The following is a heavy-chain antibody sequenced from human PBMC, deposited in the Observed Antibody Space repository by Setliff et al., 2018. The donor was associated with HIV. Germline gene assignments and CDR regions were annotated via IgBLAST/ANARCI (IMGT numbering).Heavy chain of an antibody. CDR1: GYTFTDYY. CDR3: GTVRIAVPDDFDF. CDR2: IDPEDGET. D-gene: IGHD6-19*01. Sequence: RASVKVSCKASGYTFTDYYIHWVQQAPGQGLEWMGRIDPEDGETIYGAKFQGRVTMTADTSAATAYMVLSSLRSEDTALYYCGTVRIAVPDDFDFWGQGTLVTVSS. J-gene: IGHJ4*02. V-gene: IGHV1-69-2*01.